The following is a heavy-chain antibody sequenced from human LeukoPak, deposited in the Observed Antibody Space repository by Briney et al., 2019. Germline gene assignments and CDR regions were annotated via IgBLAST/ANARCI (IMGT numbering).Heavy chain of an antibody. CDR1: GYTFTGYY. V-gene: IGHV1-2*02. Sequence: GASVKVSCKASGYTFTGYYMHWVRQAPGQGLEWMGWINPNSGGTNYAQKFQGRVTITRDTSISTAYMELSRLRSDDTAVYYCARDLYYYYYMDVWGKGTTVTVSS. CDR3: ARDLYYYYYMDV. J-gene: IGHJ6*03. CDR2: INPNSGGT.